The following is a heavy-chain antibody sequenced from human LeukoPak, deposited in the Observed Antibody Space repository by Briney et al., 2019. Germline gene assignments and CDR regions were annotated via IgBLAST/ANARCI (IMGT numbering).Heavy chain of an antibody. Sequence: GSSVKASCKASGGTFSSYAISWVRQAPGQGLEWMGRTIPILGIANYAQKFQGRVTITADKSTSTAYMELSSLRSEDTAVYYCASTCSSTSCHNWFDPWGQGTLVTVSS. J-gene: IGHJ5*02. V-gene: IGHV1-69*04. CDR3: ASTCSSTSCHNWFDP. CDR1: GGTFSSYA. CDR2: TIPILGIA. D-gene: IGHD2-2*01.